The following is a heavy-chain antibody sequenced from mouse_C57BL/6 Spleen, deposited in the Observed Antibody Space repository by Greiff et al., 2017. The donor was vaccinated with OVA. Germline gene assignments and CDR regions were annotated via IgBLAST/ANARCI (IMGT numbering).Heavy chain of an antibody. J-gene: IGHJ4*01. D-gene: IGHD1-3*01. CDR1: GFTFSSYG. CDR3: ARSGIKPYAMDY. V-gene: IGHV5-6*01. CDR2: ISSGGSYT. Sequence: VQLQQSGGDLVKPGGSLKLSCAASGFTFSSYGMSWVRQTPDKRLEWVATISSGGSYTYYPDSVKGRFTISRDNAKNTLYLQMSSLKSEDTAMYYCARSGIKPYAMDYWGQGTSVTVSS.